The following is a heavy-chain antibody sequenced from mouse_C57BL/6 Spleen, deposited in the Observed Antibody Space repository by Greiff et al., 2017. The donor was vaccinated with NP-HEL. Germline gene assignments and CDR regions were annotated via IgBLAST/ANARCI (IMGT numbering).Heavy chain of an antibody. V-gene: IGHV1-7*01. CDR1: GYTFTSYW. Sequence: VQLQQSGAELAKPGASVKLSCKASGYTFTSYWMHWVKQRPGQGLEWIGYINPSSGYTKYNQKFKDKATLTADKSSSTAYMQLSSRTYEDSAVYYCAQIYYDYDSYAMDYWGQGTSVTVSS. J-gene: IGHJ4*01. CDR2: INPSSGYT. CDR3: AQIYYDYDSYAMDY. D-gene: IGHD2-4*01.